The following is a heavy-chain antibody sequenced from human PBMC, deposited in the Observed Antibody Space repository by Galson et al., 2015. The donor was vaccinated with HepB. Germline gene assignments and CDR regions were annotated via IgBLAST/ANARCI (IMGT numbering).Heavy chain of an antibody. CDR2: IIDSGLTT. J-gene: IGHJ4*02. CDR1: GFTFNKYP. Sequence: SLRLSCAASGFTFNKYPMSWVRQAPGKGLEWVSGIIDSGLTTYYADSVKGRFTISRDNYKNTLFLQMNSLRDEDTAVYYCARDLRADYRGQGALVTVSS. V-gene: IGHV3-23*01. CDR3: ARDLRADY.